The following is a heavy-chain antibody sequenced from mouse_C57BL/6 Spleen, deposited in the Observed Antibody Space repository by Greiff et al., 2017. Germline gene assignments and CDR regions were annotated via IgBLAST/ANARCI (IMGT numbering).Heavy chain of an antibody. CDR1: DYTFTNYW. V-gene: IGHV1-69*01. J-gene: IGHJ1*03. CDR3: AKGTYYGIHWYFDV. Sequence: QVQLQQPGAELVMPGASVKLSCKASDYTFTNYWLHWVKQRPGQGLEWIGEIDPSDSYTNYNQKLKGKSTLTVDKSSSTAYMQLSSLTSEDSAVYYCAKGTYYGIHWYFDVWGTGTTVTVSS. D-gene: IGHD2-10*01. CDR2: IDPSDSYT.